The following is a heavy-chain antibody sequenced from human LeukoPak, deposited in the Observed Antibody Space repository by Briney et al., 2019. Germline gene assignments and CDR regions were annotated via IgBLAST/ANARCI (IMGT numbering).Heavy chain of an antibody. CDR1: GFTFSGYS. CDR3: ARVYGSGRYRPFDP. V-gene: IGHV3-48*01. Sequence: KPGGSLRLSCAASGFTFSGYSMNWVRQAPGKGLEWVSYISSSSITIYYADSVKGRFTISRDNVKNSLELQMNSLRAEDTAMYFCARVYGSGRYRPFDPWGQGTLVTVSS. J-gene: IGHJ5*02. D-gene: IGHD3-10*01. CDR2: ISSSSITI.